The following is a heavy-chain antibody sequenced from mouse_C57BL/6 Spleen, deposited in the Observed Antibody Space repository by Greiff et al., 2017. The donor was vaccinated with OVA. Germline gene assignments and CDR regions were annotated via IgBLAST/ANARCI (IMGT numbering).Heavy chain of an antibody. CDR3: DRRRCYYFFDY. CDR1: GYTFTSYW. V-gene: IGHV1-55*01. J-gene: IGHJ2*01. CDR2: IYPGSGST. Sequence: QVQLQQSGAELVKPGASVKMSCKASGYTFTSYWINWVKQRPGQGLEWIGEIYPGSGSTNYNEKFKSKATLTVDTSSSTAYMQLSSETSADSAVSYCDRRRCYYFFDYWGQGTTLTVSS. D-gene: IGHD2-3*01.